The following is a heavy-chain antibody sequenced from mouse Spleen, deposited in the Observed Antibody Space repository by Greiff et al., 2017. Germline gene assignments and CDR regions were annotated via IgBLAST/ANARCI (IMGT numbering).Heavy chain of an antibody. CDR2: IYPGSGST. D-gene: IGHD2-12*01. CDR3: ARGGLLYYYAMDY. Sequence: VKLMESGAELVKPGASVKMSCKASGYTFTSYWITWVKQRPGQGLEWIGDIYPGSGSTNYNEKFKSKATLTVDTSSSTAYMQLSSLTSEDSAVYYCARGGLLYYYAMDYWGQGTSVTVSS. V-gene: IGHV1-55*01. CDR1: GYTFTSYW. J-gene: IGHJ4*01.